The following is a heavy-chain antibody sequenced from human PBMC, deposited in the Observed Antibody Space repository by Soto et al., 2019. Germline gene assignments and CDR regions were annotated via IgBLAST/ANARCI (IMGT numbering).Heavy chain of an antibody. CDR1: GYTFTGYY. CDR3: SVVTHPYYFDY. Sequence: ASVNVSCKASGYTFTGYYIHWVRQAPGQGLEWMGWINPNSGGTNYAQKFQGRVTMTRDTSISTAYMELSRLRSDDTAVYYCSVVTHPYYFDYWGQGTLVTVSS. J-gene: IGHJ4*02. V-gene: IGHV1-2*02. CDR2: INPNSGGT. D-gene: IGHD3-22*01.